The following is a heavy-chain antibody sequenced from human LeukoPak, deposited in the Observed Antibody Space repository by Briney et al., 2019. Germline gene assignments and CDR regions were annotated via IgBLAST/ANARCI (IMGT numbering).Heavy chain of an antibody. J-gene: IGHJ6*03. D-gene: IGHD2/OR15-2a*01. CDR3: ARTFLSYYYMDV. Sequence: GGSLRLSCAASGFTFSSYWMTWVRQAPGKGLEWVSGINWNGGSTGYADSVKGRFTISRDNAKNSLYLQMNSLRAEDTALYYCARTFLSYYYMDVWGKGTTVTVSS. CDR1: GFTFSSYW. V-gene: IGHV3-20*04. CDR2: INWNGGST.